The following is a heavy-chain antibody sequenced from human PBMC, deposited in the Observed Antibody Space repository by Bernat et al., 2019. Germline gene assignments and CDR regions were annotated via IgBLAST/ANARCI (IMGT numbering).Heavy chain of an antibody. CDR1: GFTFSSYA. D-gene: IGHD3-22*01. CDR3: ASDDSSGPKYPY. V-gene: IGHV3-30-3*01. J-gene: IGHJ4*02. CDR2: ISYDGSNK. Sequence: QVQLVESGGGVVQPGRSLRLSCAASGFTFSSYAMHWVRQAPGKGLEWVAVISYDGSNKYYADSVKGRFTISRDNSKNTLYPQMNSLRAEDTAVYYCASDDSSGPKYPYWGQGTLVTVSS.